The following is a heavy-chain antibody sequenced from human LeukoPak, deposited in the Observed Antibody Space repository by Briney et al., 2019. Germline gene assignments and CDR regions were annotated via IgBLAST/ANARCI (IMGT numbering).Heavy chain of an antibody. V-gene: IGHV3-66*01. D-gene: IGHD3-10*01. CDR1: GFTVSSNY. Sequence: GGSLRLSCAASGFTVSSNYMSWVRQAPGKGLEWVSVIYSGGSTYYADSVKGRFTISRDNSKNTLYLQMNSLRAEDTAVCYCARNKLLWFGELISGMDVWGQGTTVTVSS. J-gene: IGHJ6*02. CDR3: ARNKLLWFGELISGMDV. CDR2: IYSGGST.